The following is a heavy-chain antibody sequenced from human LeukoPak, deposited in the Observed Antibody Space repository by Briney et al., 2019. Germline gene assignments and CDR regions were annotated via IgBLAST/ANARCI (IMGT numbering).Heavy chain of an antibody. J-gene: IGHJ6*03. D-gene: IGHD3-3*01. V-gene: IGHV4-59*01. CDR2: IYYSGST. CDR1: GGSISSYY. Sequence: SETLSLTCTVSGGSISSYYWSWIRQPPGKGPDWIGYIYYSGSTNYNPSLKSRVTISVDTSKNQFSLKLSSVTAADTAVYYCARVKYYDFWSGYYNYYYYMDVWGKGTTVTVSS. CDR3: ARVKYYDFWSGYYNYYYYMDV.